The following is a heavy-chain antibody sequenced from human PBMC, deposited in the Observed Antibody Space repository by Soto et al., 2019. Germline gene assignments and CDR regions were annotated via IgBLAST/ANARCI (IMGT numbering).Heavy chain of an antibody. V-gene: IGHV4-30-4*01. CDR3: ARLVIDIVLMVPGYFDY. J-gene: IGHJ4*02. CDR1: GGSISSGDYY. D-gene: IGHD2-8*01. CDR2: IYYSGST. Sequence: KPSETLSLTCTVSGGSISSGDYYWSWIRQPPGKGLEWIGYIYYSGSTYYNPSLKSRVTISVDTSKNQFSLKLSSVTAADTAVYYCARLVIDIVLMVPGYFDYWGQGTLVTVSS.